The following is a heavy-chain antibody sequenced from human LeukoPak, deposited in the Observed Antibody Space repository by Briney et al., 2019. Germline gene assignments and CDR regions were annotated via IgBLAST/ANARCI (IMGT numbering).Heavy chain of an antibody. CDR2: IIPIFGTA. D-gene: IGHD3-22*01. Sequence: SVKVSCKASGGTFSSYAISWVRQAPGQGLEWMGGIIPIFGTANYAQKFQGRVTITTDESTSTAYMELSSLRSEDTAVYYCARDHYDSSGYYYVDPNWFDPWGQGTMVTVSS. J-gene: IGHJ5*02. CDR1: GGTFSSYA. CDR3: ARDHYDSSGYYYVDPNWFDP. V-gene: IGHV1-69*05.